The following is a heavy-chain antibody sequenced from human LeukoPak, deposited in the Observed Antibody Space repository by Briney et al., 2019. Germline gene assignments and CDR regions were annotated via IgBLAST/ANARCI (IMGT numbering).Heavy chain of an antibody. CDR2: ISGDGGST. J-gene: IGHJ6*02. D-gene: IGHD2-15*01. V-gene: IGHV3-43*02. Sequence: GGSLRLSCAASGFTFDDYAMHWVRQAPGKGLEWVSLISGDGGSTYYADSVKGRFTISRDNSKNSLYLQMNSLRTEDTALYYCAKDIGAPLRARNGDIVAVVAPRVLYYGMDVWGQGTTVTVSS. CDR1: GFTFDDYA. CDR3: AKDIGAPLRARNGDIVAVVAPRVLYYGMDV.